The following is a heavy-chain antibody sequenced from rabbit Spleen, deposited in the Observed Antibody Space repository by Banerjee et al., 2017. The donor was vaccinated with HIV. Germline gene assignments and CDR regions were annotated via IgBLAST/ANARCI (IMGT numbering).Heavy chain of an antibody. V-gene: IGHV1S45*01. CDR1: GFSFSDRDV. J-gene: IGHJ6*01. D-gene: IGHD8-1*01. CDR3: AGDAGTSFSTYGMDL. Sequence: QEQLVESGGGLVQPEGSLTLTCKASGFSFSDRDVMCWVRQAPGKGLQWIASIYAGSSGSTYSATWAKGRFTISKTSSTTVTLQMTSLTVADTATYFCAGDAGTSFSTYGMDLWGQGTLVTVS. CDR2: IYAGSSGST.